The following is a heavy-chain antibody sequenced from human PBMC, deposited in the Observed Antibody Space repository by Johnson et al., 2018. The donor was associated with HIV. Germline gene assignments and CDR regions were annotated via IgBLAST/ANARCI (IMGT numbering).Heavy chain of an antibody. J-gene: IGHJ3*02. D-gene: IGHD6-19*01. CDR1: GFTFSTYD. CDR3: ARAVARGQWLANGYI. CDR2: IGTAGDR. V-gene: IGHV3-13*01. Sequence: VQLVESGGGLVQPGGSLRLSCAASGFTFSTYDMHWVRHVTGKGLEWVSAIGTAGDRHYPGSVTGRFTISRDNAKNSLYLQMNSLRAEDTAVYYCARAVARGQWLANGYIWGQGTMVTVSS.